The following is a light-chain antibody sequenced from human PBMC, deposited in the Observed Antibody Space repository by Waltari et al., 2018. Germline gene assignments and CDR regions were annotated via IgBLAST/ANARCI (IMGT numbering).Light chain of an antibody. V-gene: IGKV4-1*01. Sequence: DIVMTQSPDSLAVSLGERATINCKSSKSLFYSSNSKNYLAWYQQKPGHSPNLLIYWASTRESGVPDRFSGSGSGTDFTLTISTLQAEDVAVYYCHQYYSLFTFGPGTKVDIK. CDR3: HQYYSLFT. J-gene: IGKJ3*01. CDR1: KSLFYSSNSKNY. CDR2: WAS.